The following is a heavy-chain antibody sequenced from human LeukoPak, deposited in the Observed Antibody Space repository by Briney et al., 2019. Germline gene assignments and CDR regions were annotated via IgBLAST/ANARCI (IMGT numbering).Heavy chain of an antibody. CDR3: ARPLGYCSSSSCPQPWFDP. Sequence: SETLSLTCTVSGGYISSHCWGWIRQPPGKGLEWIGEINHSGNTNYNPSLKSRVTISVDTSKNQLSLKLSSVAAADTAVYYCARPLGYCSSSSCPQPWFDPWGQGTLVTVSS. CDR2: INHSGNT. J-gene: IGHJ5*02. V-gene: IGHV4-34*01. CDR1: GGYISSHC. D-gene: IGHD2-2*01.